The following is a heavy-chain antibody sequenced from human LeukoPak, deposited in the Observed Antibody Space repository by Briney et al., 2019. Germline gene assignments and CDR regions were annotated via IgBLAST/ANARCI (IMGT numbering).Heavy chain of an antibody. CDR3: ARELHYCSSTSCQRFGMDV. CDR1: GFTFSSYW. V-gene: IGHV3-7*01. Sequence: PGGSLRLSCAASGFTFSSYWMSWVRQAPGKGLEWVANIKQDGSEKYYVDSVKGRFTISRDNAKNSLYLQMNSLRAEDTAVYYCARELHYCSSTSCQRFGMDVWGQGTTVTVSS. J-gene: IGHJ6*02. CDR2: IKQDGSEK. D-gene: IGHD2-2*01.